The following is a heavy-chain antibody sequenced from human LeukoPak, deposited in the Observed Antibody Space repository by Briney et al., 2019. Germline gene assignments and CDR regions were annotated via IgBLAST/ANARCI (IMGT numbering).Heavy chain of an antibody. CDR1: GGSITSHY. D-gene: IGHD2-21*02. V-gene: IGHV4-59*11. Sequence: SETLSLTCTVSGGSITSHYWSWVRQPPGKGLEWIANIDYNGNTNYNASLKSRVTISLDTSEKQVSLNLSSVAAADTAVYCGGDCLYYYLDSWGQGTLVTVSS. CDR3: GDCLYYYLDS. J-gene: IGHJ4*02. CDR2: IDYNGNT.